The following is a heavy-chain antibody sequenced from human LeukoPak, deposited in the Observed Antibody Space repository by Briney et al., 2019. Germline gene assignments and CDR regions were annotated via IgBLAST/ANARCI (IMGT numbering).Heavy chain of an antibody. J-gene: IGHJ1*01. V-gene: IGHV3-64D*09. CDR1: GFTFSTYA. D-gene: IGHD3-16*02. Sequence: GGSLTLTCSASGFTFSTYAMYWVRQAPGKGLEYVSAISSNGGSTYYADSVKGRFTISRDNSKNTLYLKMSSLRPEDTAVYYCVKTPLRLGELSIEYFQSWGHGTLVTVSS. CDR3: VKTPLRLGELSIEYFQS. CDR2: ISSNGGST.